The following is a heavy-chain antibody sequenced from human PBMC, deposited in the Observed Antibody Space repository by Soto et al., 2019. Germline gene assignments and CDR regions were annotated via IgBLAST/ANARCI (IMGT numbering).Heavy chain of an antibody. J-gene: IGHJ4*02. CDR3: ARTKCSGGSCYSWSLDY. CDR2: RYYSEST. D-gene: IGHD2-15*01. Sequence: ILSLTCTVSGGSITTGGYYWSWIRQLPGKGLEWIGHRYYSESTYYNPSLKSRVSISLDTSKNQFSPKLSFVTAVDTAMYYCARTKCSGGSCYSWSLDYWGQGTPVTVSS. CDR1: GGSITTGGYY. V-gene: IGHV4-31*03.